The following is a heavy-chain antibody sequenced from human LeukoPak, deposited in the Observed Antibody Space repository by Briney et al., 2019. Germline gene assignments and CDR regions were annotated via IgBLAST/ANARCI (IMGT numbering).Heavy chain of an antibody. V-gene: IGHV3-53*01. CDR1: GFTVSSTH. CDR2: MYTGGTT. CDR3: AKDEATSGGGLAS. D-gene: IGHD3-16*01. J-gene: IGHJ4*02. Sequence: GGSLRLSCAASGFTVSSTHMSWVRQAPGKGLEWVSAMYTGGTTYYADSVQGRFTISRDNSKNTLYLQMNSLRAEDTAVYYCAKDEATSGGGLASWGQGTLVTVSS.